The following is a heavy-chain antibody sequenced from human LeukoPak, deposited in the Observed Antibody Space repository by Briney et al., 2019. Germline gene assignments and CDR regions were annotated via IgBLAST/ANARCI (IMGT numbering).Heavy chain of an antibody. CDR2: INTNTGNP. CDR3: ARVIGFCYSPSCYAAY. Sequence: ASVKVSCKASGYTFNTYSMSWVRQAPGQGLEWMGWINTNTGNPTYAQGFTGRFVFSLDTSVSTAYLQISSLKAEDTAVYYCARVIGFCYSPSCYAAYWGQGTLVTVSS. V-gene: IGHV7-4-1*02. CDR1: GYTFNTYS. D-gene: IGHD2-2*01. J-gene: IGHJ4*02.